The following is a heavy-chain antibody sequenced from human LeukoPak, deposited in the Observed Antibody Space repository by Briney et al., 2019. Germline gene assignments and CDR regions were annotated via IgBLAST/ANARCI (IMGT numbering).Heavy chain of an antibody. J-gene: IGHJ6*02. CDR2: ISSSGNTI. CDR1: GFTFSSYG. D-gene: IGHD3-10*01. Sequence: GGSLRLSCAASGFTFSSYGMNWVRQAPGKGLEWVSYISSSGNTIYYADSVKGRFTIYRDNAKNSLYLQMNSLRAEDTAVYYCARGGGYYGSGSLHYYYYGMDVWGQGTTVTVSS. V-gene: IGHV3-48*03. CDR3: ARGGGYYGSGSLHYYYYGMDV.